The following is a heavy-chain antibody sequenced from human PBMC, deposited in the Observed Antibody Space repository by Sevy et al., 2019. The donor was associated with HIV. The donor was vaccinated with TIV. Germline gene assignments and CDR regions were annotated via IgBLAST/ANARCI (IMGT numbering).Heavy chain of an antibody. V-gene: IGHV4-30-4*01. Sequence: SETLSLTCTVSGGSISSGDYYWSWIRQPPGKGLEWIGYIYYSGSTYYNPSLKSRVTISVDTSKNQFSMKLSSVTAADTAVYYSARGQDTMVSGDAFDIWGQGTMVTVSS. CDR1: GGSISSGDYY. CDR2: IYYSGST. D-gene: IGHD3-10*01. J-gene: IGHJ3*02. CDR3: ARGQDTMVSGDAFDI.